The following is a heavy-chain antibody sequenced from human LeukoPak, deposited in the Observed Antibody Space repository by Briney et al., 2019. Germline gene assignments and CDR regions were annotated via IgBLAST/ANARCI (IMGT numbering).Heavy chain of an antibody. CDR3: AKDTPSSRWTGVPGY. CDR1: GFTFSSYA. CDR2: ISASGGST. Sequence: PGGSLRLSCAASGFTFSSYAMSWVRQAPGKGLEWVSAISASGGSTYYADSVKGRFTMSRDDSKNTLFLQVNSLRPEDTAVYYCAKDTPSSRWTGVPGYWGQGTLVTVSS. J-gene: IGHJ4*02. V-gene: IGHV3-23*01. D-gene: IGHD6-19*01.